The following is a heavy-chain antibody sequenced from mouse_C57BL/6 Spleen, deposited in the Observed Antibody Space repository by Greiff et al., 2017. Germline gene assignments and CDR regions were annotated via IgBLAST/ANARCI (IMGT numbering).Heavy chain of an antibody. V-gene: IGHV1-69*01. D-gene: IGHD2-5*01. CDR1: GYTFTSYW. CDR3: ASSNFDYYAMDY. Sequence: QVQLKQSGAELVMPGASVKLSCKASGYTFTSYWMHWVKQRSGQGLEWIGEIDPSDSYTNYNQKFKGKSTLTVDKSSSTAYMQLSSLTSEDSAVYYCASSNFDYYAMDYWGQGTSVTVSS. CDR2: IDPSDSYT. J-gene: IGHJ4*01.